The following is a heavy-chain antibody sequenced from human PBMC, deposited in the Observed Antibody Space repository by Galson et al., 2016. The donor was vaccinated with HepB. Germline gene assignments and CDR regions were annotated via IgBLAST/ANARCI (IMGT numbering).Heavy chain of an antibody. CDR3: ARDVNYGIFDR. J-gene: IGHJ4*02. D-gene: IGHD3-10*01. Sequence: SLRLSCAASGFTFSRYGMHWVRQAPGKGPEWVAVILYDGSKKYYADSVKGRFTISRDNSKNTLYLQMNSLRAEDTVVYYCARDVNYGIFDRWGQGTLVTVSS. CDR2: ILYDGSKK. V-gene: IGHV3-33*01. CDR1: GFTFSRYG.